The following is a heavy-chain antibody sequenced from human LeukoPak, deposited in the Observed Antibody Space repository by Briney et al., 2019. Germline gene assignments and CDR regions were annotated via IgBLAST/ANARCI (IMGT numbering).Heavy chain of an antibody. V-gene: IGHV3-23*01. CDR3: AKWALRYFSYFDY. CDR2: ISGSGGST. J-gene: IGHJ4*02. D-gene: IGHD3-9*01. Sequence: GGSLRLSCAASGFTFINYAMSWVRQAPGKGLEWVSAISGSGGSTYYADSVKGRFTISRDNSKNTLYLQMNSLRAEDTAVYYCAKWALRYFSYFDYWGQGTLVTVSS. CDR1: GFTFINYA.